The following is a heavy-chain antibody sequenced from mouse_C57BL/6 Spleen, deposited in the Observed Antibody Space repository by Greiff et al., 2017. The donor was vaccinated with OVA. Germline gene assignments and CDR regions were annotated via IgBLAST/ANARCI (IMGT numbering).Heavy chain of an antibody. V-gene: IGHV1-76*01. CDR2: IYPGSGNT. J-gene: IGHJ4*01. D-gene: IGHD2-5*01. CDR1: GYTFTDYY. CDR3: ARGSNGNYAMDD. Sequence: VQLQQSGAELVRPGASVKLSCKASGYTFTDYYINWVKQRPGQGLEWIARIYPGSGNTYYNEKFKGKATLTAEKSSSTAYMQLSSLTSEDSAVYVCARGSNGNYAMDDWGQGTSVTVSS.